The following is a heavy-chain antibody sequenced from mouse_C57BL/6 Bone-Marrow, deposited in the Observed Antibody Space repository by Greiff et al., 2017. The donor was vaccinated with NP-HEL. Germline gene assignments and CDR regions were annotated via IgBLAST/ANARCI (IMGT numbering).Heavy chain of an antibody. J-gene: IGHJ1*03. CDR2: IWSGGST. V-gene: IGHV2-4*01. CDR3: AKIITTVGAFYWYFDV. Sequence: QVQLKESGPGLVQPSPSLSITCTVSGFSLTSYGVHWVRQPPGKGLEWLGVIWSGGSTDYNAAFISRLSISKDNSKSQVFYKMNSLQADDTAIYYCAKIITTVGAFYWYFDVWGTGTTVTVSS. D-gene: IGHD1-1*01. CDR1: GFSLTSYG.